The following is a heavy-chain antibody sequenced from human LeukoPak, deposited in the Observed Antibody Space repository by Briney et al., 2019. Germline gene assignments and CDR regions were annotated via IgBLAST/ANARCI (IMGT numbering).Heavy chain of an antibody. CDR3: AKVGRGDYSSSPVPYYNYYMNV. CDR1: GFTFSYYS. D-gene: IGHD6-13*01. Sequence: PGGSLRLSCAASGFTFSYYSMNWARQAPGRGLEWVSCISSSSSLIFYSDSVRGRFTISRDNAKNLLYLHMNSLRVEDTAVYYCAKVGRGDYSSSPVPYYNYYMNVWGKGTTVTVSS. CDR2: ISSSSSLI. V-gene: IGHV3-21*01. J-gene: IGHJ6*03.